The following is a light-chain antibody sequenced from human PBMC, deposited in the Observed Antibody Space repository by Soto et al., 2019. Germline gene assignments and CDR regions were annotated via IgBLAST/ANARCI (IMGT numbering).Light chain of an antibody. CDR2: GAS. V-gene: IGKV3-20*01. CDR1: QSVSSY. J-gene: IGKJ1*01. CDR3: QQYGSSGT. Sequence: EIVLTQSPATLSLSPGERATLSSRASQSVSSYLAWYQQKPGQAPRLLIYGASNRATGIQDRFSGSGSGTDFTLTIRRLEPEDFAVYYCQQYGSSGTXGQGTKVDIK.